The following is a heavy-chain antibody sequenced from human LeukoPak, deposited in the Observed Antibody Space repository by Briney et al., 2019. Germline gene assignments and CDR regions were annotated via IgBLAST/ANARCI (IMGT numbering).Heavy chain of an antibody. J-gene: IGHJ2*01. CDR1: GGSFSGYY. Sequence: SETLSLTCAVYGGSFSGYYWSWIRQPPGKGLEWIGEINHSGSTNYNXSXKSRVTISVDTSKNQFSLKLSSVTAADTAVYYCARGRARARYFDLWGRGTLVTVSS. CDR3: ARGRARARYFDL. CDR2: INHSGST. V-gene: IGHV4-34*01.